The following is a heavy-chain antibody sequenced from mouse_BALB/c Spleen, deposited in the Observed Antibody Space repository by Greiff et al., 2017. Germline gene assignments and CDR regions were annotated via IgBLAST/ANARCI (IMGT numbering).Heavy chain of an antibody. CDR1: GYTFTSYW. CDR3: APIYYGNYGLAY. D-gene: IGHD2-1*01. CDR2: INPSNGRT. J-gene: IGHJ3*01. V-gene: IGHV1S81*02. Sequence: QVQLQQPGAELVKPGASVKLSCKASGYTFTSYWMHWVKQRPGQGLEWIGEINPSNGRTNYNEKFKSKATLTVDKSSSTAYMQLSSLTSEDSAVYYCAPIYYGNYGLAYWGQGTLVTVSA.